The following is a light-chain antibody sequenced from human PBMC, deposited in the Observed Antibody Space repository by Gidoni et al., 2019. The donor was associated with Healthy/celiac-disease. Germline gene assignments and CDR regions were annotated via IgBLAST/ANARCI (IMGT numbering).Light chain of an antibody. Sequence: DIQMTQSPSSLSATVGDRVTITCRASQSISSYLNWYQQKPGKAPKLLLYAASSLQSGVPSRFSGSGSGTDFTITISSLQPEDFATYYCQQSYSTPPWTFGQGTKVEIK. CDR1: QSISSY. CDR3: QQSYSTPPWT. J-gene: IGKJ1*01. V-gene: IGKV1-39*01. CDR2: AAS.